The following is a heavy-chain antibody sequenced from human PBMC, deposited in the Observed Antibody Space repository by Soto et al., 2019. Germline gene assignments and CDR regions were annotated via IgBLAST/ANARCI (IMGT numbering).Heavy chain of an antibody. Sequence: PSETLSLTCTVSGGSISSYYWSWIRQPPGKGLEWIGYIYYSGSTNYNPSLKSRVTISVDTSKNQFSLKLSPVTAADTAVYYCARVVVTPGFWSGLYYFEYWGQGTLVTVSS. V-gene: IGHV4-59*01. D-gene: IGHD3-3*01. J-gene: IGHJ4*02. CDR1: GGSISSYY. CDR2: IYYSGST. CDR3: ARVVVTPGFWSGLYYFEY.